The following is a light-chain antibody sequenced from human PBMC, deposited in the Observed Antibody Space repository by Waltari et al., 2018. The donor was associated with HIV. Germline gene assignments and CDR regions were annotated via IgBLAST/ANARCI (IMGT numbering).Light chain of an antibody. CDR2: SNN. J-gene: IGLJ3*02. Sequence: QSVLTQPPSASGTPGQRVTISCSGSSSNIGSYTVNWYQQIPGTAPKLLIFSNNYRPSGVPDRFSGSKSGTSASLAISGLHSDDEADYFCAAWEDSLNGPIWVFGGGTELTVL. CDR1: SSNIGSYT. CDR3: AAWEDSLNGPIWV. V-gene: IGLV1-44*01.